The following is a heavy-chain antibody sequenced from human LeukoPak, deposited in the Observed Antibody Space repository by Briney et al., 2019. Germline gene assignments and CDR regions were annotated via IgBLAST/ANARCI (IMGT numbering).Heavy chain of an antibody. Sequence: SETLSLTCTVSGGSISSYYWSWVRQPPGKGLEWIGEIYHSGSTNYNPSLQSRVTISVDTSKNQFSLNLNSVTAADTAVYYCARGGAARLHFQNWGQGTLVTVSS. CDR2: IYHSGST. CDR3: ARGGAARLHFQN. J-gene: IGHJ1*01. V-gene: IGHV4-59*01. CDR1: GGSISSYY. D-gene: IGHD6-6*01.